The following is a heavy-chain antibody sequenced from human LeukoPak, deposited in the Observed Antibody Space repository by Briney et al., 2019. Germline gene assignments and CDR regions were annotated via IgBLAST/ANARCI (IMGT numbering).Heavy chain of an antibody. CDR1: GDTFIIND. D-gene: IGHD6-13*01. V-gene: IGHV1-8*02. J-gene: IGHJ3*02. CDR2: MNPNSGNT. Sequence: ASVKVSCKASGDTFIINDINWVRQATGQGLEWMGWMNPNSGNTGYAQKFQGRVTMTRNISITTADMELTDLRSEDTAVYYCARVTAAGTWTFDIWGQGTTVTVSS. CDR3: ARVTAAGTWTFDI.